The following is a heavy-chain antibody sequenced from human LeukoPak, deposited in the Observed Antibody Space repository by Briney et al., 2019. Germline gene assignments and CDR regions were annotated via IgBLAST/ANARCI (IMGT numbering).Heavy chain of an antibody. CDR3: ATGGDAQRSGL. D-gene: IGHD3-16*01. V-gene: IGHV4-39*01. J-gene: IGHJ4*02. Sequence: SETLSLTCTGSGGSISSSSYYWGWIRQPPGKGLELIGSIYDSGSTYYNPALKRRITISVDTSKNQFSLKLSSVTAADTAVYYCATGGDAQRSGLWGQGTLVTVSS. CDR2: IYDSGST. CDR1: GGSISSSSYY.